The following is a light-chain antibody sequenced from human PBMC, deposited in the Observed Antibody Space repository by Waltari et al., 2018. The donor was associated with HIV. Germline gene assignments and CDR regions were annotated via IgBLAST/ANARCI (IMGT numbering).Light chain of an antibody. J-gene: IGLJ3*02. CDR3: QSYDTRLSGSV. Sequence: QSVLTQPPSVSGAPGQTVTISCTGSSSNIGARAHFDVHWYQQLPGTAPKLLIYGNNHRPSGVPARFSGSKSGASASLAITGLQAEDEADYYCQSYDTRLSGSVFGGGTKLTVL. V-gene: IGLV1-40*01. CDR2: GNN. CDR1: SSNIGARAHFD.